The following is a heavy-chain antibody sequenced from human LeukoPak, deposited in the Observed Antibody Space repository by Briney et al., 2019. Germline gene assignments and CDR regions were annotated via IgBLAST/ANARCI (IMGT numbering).Heavy chain of an antibody. Sequence: GGSLRLSCAASGFTFSDYYMSWIRQAPGKALEWVSYVSSGSSTIYYADSVKGRFTISRDNAKNSLYLQMNSLRAEDTAVYYCARGTIAAAGSYYYYMDVWGKGTTVTVSS. CDR1: GFTFSDYY. CDR3: ARGTIAAAGSYYYYMDV. D-gene: IGHD6-13*01. J-gene: IGHJ6*03. V-gene: IGHV3-11*04. CDR2: VSSGSSTI.